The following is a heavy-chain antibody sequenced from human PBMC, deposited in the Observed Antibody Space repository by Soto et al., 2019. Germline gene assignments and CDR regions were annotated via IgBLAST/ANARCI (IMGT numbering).Heavy chain of an antibody. D-gene: IGHD5-18*01. CDR1: GGTFSSYA. CDR3: AFRLAGYSYVNSGDAFDI. CDR2: IIPIFGTA. J-gene: IGHJ3*02. V-gene: IGHV1-69*12. Sequence: QVQLVQSGAEVKKPGSSVKVSCKASGGTFSSYAISWVRQAPGQGLEWMGGIIPIFGTANYAQKFQGRVTITADESTSTAYMELSSLRSEDTAVYYCAFRLAGYSYVNSGDAFDIWGQGTMVTVSS.